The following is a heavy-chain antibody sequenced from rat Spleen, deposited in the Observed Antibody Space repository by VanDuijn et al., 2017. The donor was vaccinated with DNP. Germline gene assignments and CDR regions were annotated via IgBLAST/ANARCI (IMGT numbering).Heavy chain of an antibody. D-gene: IGHD1-12*02. V-gene: IGHV2-30*01. J-gene: IGHJ2*01. Sequence: QVQLKESGPGLVQPSQTLSLACTVSGFSLTSYHVHWVRQPSGQCLEWMGLIWTGGSTEEKSAPRSRLTISRDTSKSQIFLKMNSLQTEDXATYYCARGDYDGXXYSXYFDXXGQGVMXTVSS. CDR3: ARGDYDGXXYSXYFDX. CDR2: IWTGGST. CDR1: GFSLTSYH.